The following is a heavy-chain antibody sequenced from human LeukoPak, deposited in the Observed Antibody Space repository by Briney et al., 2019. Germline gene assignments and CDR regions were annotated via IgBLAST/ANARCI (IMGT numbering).Heavy chain of an antibody. CDR3: ARDWGYCSSTSCYHLSDY. CDR2: ISSSSSTM. D-gene: IGHD2-2*01. Sequence: GGSLRLSCAASEFTFSSYSMNWVRQAPGKGLEWVSYISSSSSTMYYADSVKGRFTISRDNAKNSLYLQMNSLRAEDTAVYYCARDWGYCSSTSCYHLSDYWGQGTLVTVSS. J-gene: IGHJ4*02. V-gene: IGHV3-48*01. CDR1: EFTFSSYS.